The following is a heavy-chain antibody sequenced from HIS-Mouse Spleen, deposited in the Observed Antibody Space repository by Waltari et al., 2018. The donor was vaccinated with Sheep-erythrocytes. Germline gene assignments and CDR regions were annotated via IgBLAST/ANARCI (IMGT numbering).Heavy chain of an antibody. J-gene: IGHJ3*02. CDR2: ISWNSGSI. V-gene: IGHV3-9*01. Sequence: LEWVSGISWNSGSIGYADSVKGRFTISRDNAKNSLYLQMNSLRAEDTALYYCAKGAFDIWGQGTMVTVSS. CDR3: AKGAFDI.